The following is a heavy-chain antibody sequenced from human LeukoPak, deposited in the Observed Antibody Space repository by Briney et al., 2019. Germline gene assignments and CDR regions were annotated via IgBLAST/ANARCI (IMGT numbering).Heavy chain of an antibody. CDR3: AKEEAAAGTGY. D-gene: IGHD6-13*01. CDR2: ISYDGSNQ. V-gene: IGHV3-30-3*01. CDR1: GFTFSSYA. J-gene: IGHJ4*02. Sequence: GRSLRLSCAASGFTFSSYAMHWVRQAPGKGLEWVTLISYDGSNQYYADSVKGRFTISRDNSKNTLYLQMNSLRAEDTAVYYCAKEEAAAGTGYWGQGTLVTVSS.